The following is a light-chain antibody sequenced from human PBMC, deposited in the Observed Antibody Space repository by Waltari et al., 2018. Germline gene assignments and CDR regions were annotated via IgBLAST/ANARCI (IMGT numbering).Light chain of an antibody. CDR3: QHRGNWPALT. CDR2: EAS. Sequence: IVMTQSPATLSLSPAERATLSCRASQSVSTYLVWYQQKPGQDPRPLMYEASISAPGIPARFSGSGSGTDFTLTISSLEAEDFAVYYCQHRGNWPALTFGGGTRVEIK. J-gene: IGKJ4*01. CDR1: QSVSTY. V-gene: IGKV3-11*01.